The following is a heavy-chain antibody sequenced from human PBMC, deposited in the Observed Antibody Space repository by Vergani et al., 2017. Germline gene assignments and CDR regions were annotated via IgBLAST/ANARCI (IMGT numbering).Heavy chain of an antibody. J-gene: IGHJ4*02. V-gene: IGHV3-21*01. CDR3: ARDDPVQSGDY. Sequence: EVQLVESGGGLVKPGGSLRLSCAASGFTFSRYSMNWVRQAPGKGLEWVSSISSSSSYIYYADSVKGRFTSSRDNAKNSLYLQRNSLRAEDTAVYYCARDDPVQSGDYWGQGTLVTVSS. CDR1: GFTFSRYS. D-gene: IGHD4-11*01. CDR2: ISSSSSYI.